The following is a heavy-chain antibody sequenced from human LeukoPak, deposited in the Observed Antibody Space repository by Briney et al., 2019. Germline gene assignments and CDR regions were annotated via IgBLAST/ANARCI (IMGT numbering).Heavy chain of an antibody. V-gene: IGHV4-4*07. CDR3: ARGLRVDTAMVTPGANRPNYYFDY. D-gene: IGHD5-18*01. CDR2: IYTSGST. J-gene: IGHJ4*02. CDR1: GGSVSSYY. Sequence: NPSETLSLTCTVSGGSVSSYYWSWIRQPAGKGLEWIGRIYTSGSTNYNPSLKSRVTISVDTSKNQFSLKLSSVTAADTAVYYCARGLRVDTAMVTPGANRPNYYFDYWGQGTLVTVSS.